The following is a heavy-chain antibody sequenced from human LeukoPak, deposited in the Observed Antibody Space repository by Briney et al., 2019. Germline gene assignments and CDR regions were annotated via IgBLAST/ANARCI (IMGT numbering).Heavy chain of an antibody. Sequence: GGSLRLSCAASGFTFSNYGVSWVRQAPGKGLEWVSGISGDGGSTYYTDSVKGRFTISRDNSKNTLYLQMNSLRVEDTAVYYCARATYDSSAVDAFDIWGQGTMVTVSP. V-gene: IGHV3-23*01. CDR2: ISGDGGST. CDR1: GFTFSNYG. D-gene: IGHD3-22*01. CDR3: ARATYDSSAVDAFDI. J-gene: IGHJ3*02.